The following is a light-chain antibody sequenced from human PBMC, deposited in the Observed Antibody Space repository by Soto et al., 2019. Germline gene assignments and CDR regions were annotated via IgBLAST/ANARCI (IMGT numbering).Light chain of an antibody. CDR2: AAS. V-gene: IGKV1-39*01. Sequence: IHMTHSPSSLSASLGYIVTITCRSSQSISSYLNWYQQKPGKAPKLLIYAASSLQSGVPSRFSGSGSGTDFSLTISSLQPDDFATYYCQQYNSYYRRPTFGQGTKVDIK. CDR3: QQYNSYYRRPT. J-gene: IGKJ1*01. CDR1: QSISSY.